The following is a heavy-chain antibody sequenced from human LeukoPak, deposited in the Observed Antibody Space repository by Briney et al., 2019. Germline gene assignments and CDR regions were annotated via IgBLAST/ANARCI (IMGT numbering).Heavy chain of an antibody. CDR3: ARTNYDAFDI. V-gene: IGHV1-2*06. CDR2: INPNSGGT. D-gene: IGHD2-8*01. J-gene: IGHJ3*02. Sequence: ASVKVSCKASGYTFTGYYMHWVRQAPGQGLEWVGRINPNSGGTNYAQKFQGRVTITADKSTSTAYMELSSLRSEDTAVYYCARTNYDAFDIWGQGTMVTVSS. CDR1: GYTFTGYY.